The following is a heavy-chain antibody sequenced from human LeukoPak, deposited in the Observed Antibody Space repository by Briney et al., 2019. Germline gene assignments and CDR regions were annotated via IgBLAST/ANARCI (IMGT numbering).Heavy chain of an antibody. J-gene: IGHJ3*02. V-gene: IGHV4-34*01. D-gene: IGHD2-15*01. CDR2: INHSGST. CDR1: GGSSSGYY. CDR3: ARVPYCSGGSCPQGHAFDI. Sequence: PSETLSLTCAVYGGSSSGYYWSWIRQPPGKGLEWIGEINHSGSTNYNPSLKSRVTISVDTSKNQFSLKLSSVTAADTAVYYCARVPYCSGGSCPQGHAFDIWGQGTMVTVSS.